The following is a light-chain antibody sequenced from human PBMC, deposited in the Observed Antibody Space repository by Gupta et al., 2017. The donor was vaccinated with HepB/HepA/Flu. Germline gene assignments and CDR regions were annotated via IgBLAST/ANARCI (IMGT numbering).Light chain of an antibody. Sequence: EIVLTQSPGTLSLSPGERATLSCRASQTINNFLAWYQQTPGQAPRLLIYGASNRATGIPARFSGSGSGTDFTLTISNLEPEDFAVYYCQQSYNWPLTFGRGTKVEIK. CDR1: QTINNF. J-gene: IGKJ4*01. CDR2: GAS. CDR3: QQSYNWPLT. V-gene: IGKV3-11*01.